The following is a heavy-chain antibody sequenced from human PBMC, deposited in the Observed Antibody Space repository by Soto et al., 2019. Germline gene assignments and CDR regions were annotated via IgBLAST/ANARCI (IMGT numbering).Heavy chain of an antibody. CDR1: GYTFTGYF. V-gene: IGHV1-2*02. CDR3: ARCSGGSSSCYYDY. CDR2: IHPNSGGT. J-gene: IGHJ4*02. D-gene: IGHD2-2*01. Sequence: ASVKVSCKASGYTFTGYFIHWVRQAPGQGLEWMGWIHPNSGGTNYAQKFQGRVTMTRDTSISTAYMELSRLRSDDTAVYYCARCSGGSSSCYYDYWGQGTLVTVSS.